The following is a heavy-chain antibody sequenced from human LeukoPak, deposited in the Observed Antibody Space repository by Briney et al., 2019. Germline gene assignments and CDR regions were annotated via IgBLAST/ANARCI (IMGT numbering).Heavy chain of an antibody. CDR2: IYVSGST. V-gene: IGHV4-61*09. CDR3: ARTNDFWTGYYEK. CDR1: GGSVSIGSYY. J-gene: IGHJ4*02. D-gene: IGHD3/OR15-3a*01. Sequence: PSETLSLTCNVSGGSVSIGSYYWSWLRQPAGKGLEWIGHIYVSGSTEYNPSLKSRVTIFKDMSKNQLSLRLNSVTAADTAIYFCARTNDFWTGYYEKWGQGTLVTVSS.